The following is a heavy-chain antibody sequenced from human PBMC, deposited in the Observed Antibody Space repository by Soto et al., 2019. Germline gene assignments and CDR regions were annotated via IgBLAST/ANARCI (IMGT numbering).Heavy chain of an antibody. D-gene: IGHD1-26*01. Sequence: QVQLVESGGGVVQPGRSLRLSCAASGFTFSSYGMHWVRQAPGKGLEWVAVIWYDGSNKYYADSVKGRFTISRDNSKNTLYLQMNSLRAEDKAVYYCARDLGEWELLLYYFDCLGQGPLVTVSS. CDR3: ARDLGEWELLLYYFDC. J-gene: IGHJ4*02. CDR1: GFTFSSYG. V-gene: IGHV3-33*01. CDR2: IWYDGSNK.